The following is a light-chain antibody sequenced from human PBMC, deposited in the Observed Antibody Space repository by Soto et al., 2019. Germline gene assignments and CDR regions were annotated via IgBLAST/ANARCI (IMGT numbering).Light chain of an antibody. Sequence: APTQPASRFWAPWQSLPISPPWTTKEGCCYNYVSWYQQHPGKAPKLMIYDVSNRPSGVSNRFSGSKSGNTASLTISGLQAEDEADYYCSSYTSSSTLYVFGTGTKVTVL. CDR3: SSYTSSSTLYV. CDR1: TKEGCCYNY. V-gene: IGLV2-14*01. CDR2: DVS. J-gene: IGLJ1*01.